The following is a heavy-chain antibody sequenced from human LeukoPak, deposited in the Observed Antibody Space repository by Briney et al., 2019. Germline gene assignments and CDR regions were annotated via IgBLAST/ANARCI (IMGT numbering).Heavy chain of an antibody. CDR3: ADITYPGTYY. CDR1: GFTFCGHF. Sequence: GGSLRLSCAASGFTFCGHFMDWVRQAPGKGLEWVARIKNRGNSYITEYAASVEGRFTISRDDSKKSLYLQMNSLKTEDTAVYFCADITYPGTYYWGQGTLVTVSS. CDR2: IKNRGNSYIT. J-gene: IGHJ4*02. V-gene: IGHV3-72*01. D-gene: IGHD3-10*01.